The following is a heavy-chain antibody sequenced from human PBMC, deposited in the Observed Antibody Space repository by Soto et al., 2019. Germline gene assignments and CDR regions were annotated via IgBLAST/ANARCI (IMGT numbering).Heavy chain of an antibody. V-gene: IGHV1-45*02. CDR2: ITPFSGAV. CDR3: ASGAAGSCTFTWELPDH. CDR1: GNTFTYRY. Sequence: QMQLVQSGAEVKKTGSTVTVSCKALGNTFTYRYLPWVRQAPGQALEWMGWITPFSGAVHYAQKCQERVTITRNRSINTAYMRMSSLRSEDTAMYYCASGAAGSCTFTWELPDHWGQGTLVTVSS. D-gene: IGHD1-26*01. J-gene: IGHJ4*02.